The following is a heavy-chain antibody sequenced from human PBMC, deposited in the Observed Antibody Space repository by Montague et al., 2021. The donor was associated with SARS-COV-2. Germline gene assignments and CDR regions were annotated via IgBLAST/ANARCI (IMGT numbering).Heavy chain of an antibody. V-gene: IGHV3-48*03. Sequence: SLRLSCAASGFTFSTFEMNWVRQAPGKGLEWVSYISSSGSTIYYADSVKGRFTISRDNAKNSLYLQMNSLRAEDTAVYYCARGGTYYDFWSGYRNYYGMDVWGQGTTVTVSS. CDR2: ISSSGSTI. CDR1: GFTFSTFE. D-gene: IGHD3-3*01. CDR3: ARGGTYYDFWSGYRNYYGMDV. J-gene: IGHJ6*02.